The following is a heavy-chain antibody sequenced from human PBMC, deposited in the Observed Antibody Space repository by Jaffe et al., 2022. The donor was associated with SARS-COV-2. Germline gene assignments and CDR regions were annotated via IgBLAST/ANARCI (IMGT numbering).Heavy chain of an antibody. CDR3: ARSTYSANYLV. Sequence: EVQLVESGGGLVQPGGSLRLSCAASGFTFSSSWMHWVRQAPGKGLVWVSRSNGDESRISYADSVKGRFTISRDNAKNTLYLQMNSLRAEDTAVYYCARSTYSANYLVWGQGTVVTVSS. D-gene: IGHD1-26*01. CDR2: SNGDESRI. CDR1: GFTFSSSW. J-gene: IGHJ3*01. V-gene: IGHV3-74*01.